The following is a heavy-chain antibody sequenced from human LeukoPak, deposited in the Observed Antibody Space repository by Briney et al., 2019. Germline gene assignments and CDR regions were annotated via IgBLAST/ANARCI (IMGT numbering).Heavy chain of an antibody. D-gene: IGHD2-15*01. J-gene: IGHJ4*02. Sequence: SETLSLTCAVSGYSISSGYYWGWIRPPPRKGLEWIGNIYHSGIAYYNPSLKSRVTISVDTSKNQFSLKLSSVTAADTAVYYCARYSCSGGSCYGDYWGQGTLVTVSS. V-gene: IGHV4-38-2*01. CDR1: GYSISSGYY. CDR3: ARYSCSGGSCYGDY. CDR2: IYHSGIA.